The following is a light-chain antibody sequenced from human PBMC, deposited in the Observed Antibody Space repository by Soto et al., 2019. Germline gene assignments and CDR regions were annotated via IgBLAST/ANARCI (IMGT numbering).Light chain of an antibody. CDR3: QQRGNWPPTWT. Sequence: EIVLTQSPATLSLSPGERATLSCRARQSVRSYLAWYQQKPGQPPRLVIFDASNRAAGIPARFSGSGSGTDFTLIISSLEPEDSGVYYCQQRGNWPPTWTFGQGTKVEIK. CDR1: QSVRSY. CDR2: DAS. V-gene: IGKV3-11*01. J-gene: IGKJ1*01.